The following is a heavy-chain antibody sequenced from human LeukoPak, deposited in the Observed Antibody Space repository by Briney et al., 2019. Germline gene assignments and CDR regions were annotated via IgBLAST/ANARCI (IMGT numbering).Heavy chain of an antibody. D-gene: IGHD6-13*01. CDR3: ARDPPYSSSYYYYGMDV. CDR1: GYTFTSYY. CDR2: ISAYNGNT. J-gene: IGHJ6*02. Sequence: ASVNVSCKASGYTFTSYYMHWVRQAPGQGLEWMGWISAYNGNTNYAQKLQGRVTMTTDTSTSTAYMELRSLRSDDTAVYYCARDPPYSSSYYYYGMDVWGQGTTVTVSS. V-gene: IGHV1-18*04.